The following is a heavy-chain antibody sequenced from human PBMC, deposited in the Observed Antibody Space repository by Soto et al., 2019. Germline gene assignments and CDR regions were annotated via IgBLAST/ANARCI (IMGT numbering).Heavy chain of an antibody. V-gene: IGHV4-4*02. J-gene: IGHJ4*02. D-gene: IGHD1-7*01. CDR1: GGSFTSNNW. Sequence: SETLSLTCAVSGGSFTSNNWWTWVRQPPGQGLEWIGEIYRTGSTNHNPSLKSRVTISLDKSENQFSLKVTSLTAADTAVYYCASRDPGTSVDYWGQGTLVTVSS. CDR3: ASRDPGTSVDY. CDR2: IYRTGST.